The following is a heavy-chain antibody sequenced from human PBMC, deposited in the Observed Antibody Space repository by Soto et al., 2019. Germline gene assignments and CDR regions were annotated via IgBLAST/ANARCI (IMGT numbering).Heavy chain of an antibody. CDR2: IKGDGSST. CDR3: SRDPFGATTY. V-gene: IGHV3-74*01. CDR1: GFTFIGYW. J-gene: IGHJ4*02. D-gene: IGHD1-26*01. Sequence: GGALRLSCAASGFTFIGYWMHWVRQVPGKGLVWVSRIKGDGSSTSYADSVKGRFTISRDNAKNTLYLQMNSLRAEDTAVYYCSRDPFGATTYWGQGTLVTVSS.